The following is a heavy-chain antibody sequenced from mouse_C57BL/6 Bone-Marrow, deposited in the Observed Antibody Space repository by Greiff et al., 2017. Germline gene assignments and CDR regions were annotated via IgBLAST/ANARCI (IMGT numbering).Heavy chain of an antibody. CDR3: AREGYYGSSDY. D-gene: IGHD1-1*01. V-gene: IGHV1-81*01. CDR1: GYTFTSYG. CDR2: IYPRSGNT. Sequence: QVQLKESGAELARPGASVKLSCKASGYTFTSYGISWVKQRTGQGLEWIGEIYPRSGNTYYNEKFKGKATLTADKSSSTAYMELRSLTSEDSAVDFCAREGYYGSSDYWGQGTTLTVSS. J-gene: IGHJ2*01.